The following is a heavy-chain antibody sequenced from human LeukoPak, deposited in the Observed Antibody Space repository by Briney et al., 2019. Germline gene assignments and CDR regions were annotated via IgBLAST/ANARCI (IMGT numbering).Heavy chain of an antibody. CDR1: GGSISSGDYY. CDR3: ARNVVSVEWLPLDY. J-gene: IGHJ4*02. CDR2: IYYSGST. D-gene: IGHD3-3*01. Sequence: SETLSLTCTVSGGSISSGDYYWSWIRQPPGKGLEWIVYIYYSGSTYYNPSLKSRVTISVDTSKNQFSLKLSSVTAADTAVYYCARNVVSVEWLPLDYWGQGTLVTVSS. V-gene: IGHV4-30-4*08.